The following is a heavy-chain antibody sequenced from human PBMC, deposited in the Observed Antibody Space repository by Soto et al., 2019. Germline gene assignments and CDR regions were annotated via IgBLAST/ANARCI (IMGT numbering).Heavy chain of an antibody. CDR2: INPSGGST. D-gene: IGHD3-10*01. J-gene: IGHJ6*02. CDR3: ARDLFGTRRGMDV. Sequence: ASVKVSCKASGYTFTSYYMHWVRQAPGQGLEWMGTINPSGGSTSYAQKFQGRVTMTRDTSTSTVYMELSSLRSEDTAVYYGARDLFGTRRGMDVWGQGTKVTVSS. V-gene: IGHV1-46*01. CDR1: GYTFTSYY.